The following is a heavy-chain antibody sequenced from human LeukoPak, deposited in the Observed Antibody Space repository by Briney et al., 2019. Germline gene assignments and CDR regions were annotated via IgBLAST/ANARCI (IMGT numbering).Heavy chain of an antibody. CDR2: FDPEDGET. CDR1: GYTLTELS. D-gene: IGHD6-6*01. CDR3: AASIAAPRGYYMDV. J-gene: IGHJ6*03. V-gene: IGHV1-24*01. Sequence: ASVKVSCKVSGYTLTELSMHWVRQAPGKGLEWMGGFDPEDGETIYAQKFQGRVTMTEDTSTDTAYMELSSLRSEDTAVYYCAASIAAPRGYYMDVWGKGTTVTVSS.